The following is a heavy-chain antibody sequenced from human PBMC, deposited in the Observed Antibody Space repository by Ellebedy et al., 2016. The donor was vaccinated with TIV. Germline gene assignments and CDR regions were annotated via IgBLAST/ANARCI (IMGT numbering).Heavy chain of an antibody. J-gene: IGHJ3*02. V-gene: IGHV3-74*01. D-gene: IGHD4-17*01. Sequence: GESLKISCAASGFTFSSYWMHWVRQAPGKGLVWVSRIYSDATRINYADSVRGRFTISRDNAKNTLYLQMHSLTADDTAVYYCARESVDGNYAYDDAFDIWGQGTMVTVSS. CDR1: GFTFSSYW. CDR2: IYSDATRI. CDR3: ARESVDGNYAYDDAFDI.